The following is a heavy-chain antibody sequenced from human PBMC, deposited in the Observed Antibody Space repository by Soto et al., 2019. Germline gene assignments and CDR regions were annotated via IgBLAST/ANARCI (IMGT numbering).Heavy chain of an antibody. CDR3: ARGMIACSTSCSRRVDP. CDR2: ISSSGSTI. Sequence: EVQLVESGGGLVQPGGSLRLSCAASGFTFSNYEMNWVRQAPGKGLDWVSYISSSGSTIYYADSVKGRFTISRDNAKNSLYLQMNSLRAEDTAVYYCARGMIACSTSCSRRVDPWGQGTLVTVSS. CDR1: GFTFSNYE. J-gene: IGHJ5*02. D-gene: IGHD2-2*01. V-gene: IGHV3-48*03.